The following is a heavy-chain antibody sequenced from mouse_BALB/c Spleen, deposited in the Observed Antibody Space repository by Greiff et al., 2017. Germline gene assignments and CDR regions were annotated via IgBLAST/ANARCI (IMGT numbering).Heavy chain of an antibody. D-gene: IGHD1-2*01. J-gene: IGHJ4*01. Sequence: EVKLVESGGGLVKPGGSLKLSCAASGFTFSSYAMSWVRQTPEKRLEWVATISSGGSYTYYPDSVKGRFTISRDNAKNTLYLQMSRLRSEDTAMYYCAREGERLRAMDYWGQGTSVTVSA. CDR2: ISSGGSYT. CDR1: GFTFSSYA. V-gene: IGHV5-9-3*01. CDR3: AREGERLRAMDY.